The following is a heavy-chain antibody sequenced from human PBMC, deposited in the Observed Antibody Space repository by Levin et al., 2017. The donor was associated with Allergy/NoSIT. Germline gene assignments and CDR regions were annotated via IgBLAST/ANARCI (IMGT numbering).Heavy chain of an antibody. Sequence: PGGSLRLSCTASGFTFSNYLMTWVRQAPGKGLEWVAYIRQDGSEGHYVDSVKGRFTISRDNAKNSLFLQMNSLRAEDTAVYYCARDGGSSGYYKNDYWGQGTLVTVSS. CDR1: GFTFSNYL. V-gene: IGHV3-7*01. J-gene: IGHJ4*02. D-gene: IGHD3-3*01. CDR3: ARDGGSSGYYKNDY. CDR2: IRQDGSEG.